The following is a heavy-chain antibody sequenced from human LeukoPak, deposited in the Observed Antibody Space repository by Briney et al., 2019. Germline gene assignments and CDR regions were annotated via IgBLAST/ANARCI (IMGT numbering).Heavy chain of an antibody. CDR2: IYQSGRT. CDR3: AREFYSQTGIDY. Sequence: SETLSLTCTVSGYSISSGYYWGWIRQPPGKGLEWIGSIYQSGRTFHNASLKRRVTISVDTSNNQFSLKLRSVTAADTAVYYCAREFYSQTGIDYWGQGTLVTVSS. CDR1: GYSISSGYY. D-gene: IGHD4-11*01. J-gene: IGHJ4*02. V-gene: IGHV4-38-2*02.